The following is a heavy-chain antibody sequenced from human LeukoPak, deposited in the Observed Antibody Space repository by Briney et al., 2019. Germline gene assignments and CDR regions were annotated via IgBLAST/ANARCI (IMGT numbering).Heavy chain of an antibody. CDR1: GGSISSYY. J-gene: IGHJ4*02. V-gene: IGHV4-4*09. CDR3: ARHAPGRDGYNSPYYFDY. D-gene: IGHD5-24*01. Sequence: SETLSLTCTVSGGSISSYYWSWIRQPPGKGLEWIGYIYTSGSTNYNPSLKSRVTISVDTSKNQFSLKLSSVTAADTAVYYCARHAPGRDGYNSPYYFDYWGQGTLVTVFS. CDR2: IYTSGST.